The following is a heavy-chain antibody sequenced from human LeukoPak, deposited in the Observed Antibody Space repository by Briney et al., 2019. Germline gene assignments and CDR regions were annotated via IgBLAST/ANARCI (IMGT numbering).Heavy chain of an antibody. CDR1: GFTFSDYY. D-gene: IGHD3-10*01. CDR2: ITYDGITT. J-gene: IGHJ4*02. Sequence: GGSLRLSCAASGFTFSDYYMSWVRQAPGKGLEWVAVITYDGITTYFDDSVKGRFTISRDTSKSMLYLRMNSLRPEDTAVYYCVKEQSSGNYRTADFWGQGTLVTVSS. CDR3: VKEQSSGNYRTADF. V-gene: IGHV3-30*18.